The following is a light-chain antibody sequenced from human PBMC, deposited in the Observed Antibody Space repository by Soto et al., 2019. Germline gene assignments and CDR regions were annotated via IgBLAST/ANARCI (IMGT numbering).Light chain of an antibody. CDR1: QGIRNY. CDR2: GAF. CDR3: QKYNSAPWT. Sequence: DIPMTQSPSSLSASVGDRVSITCRASQGIRNYLAWYQQKPGKVPKLLIHGAFTLQSGVPSRFSGSGSGTDFILTISSLQPEDVATYYCQKYNSAPWTFGQGTKVEIK. J-gene: IGKJ1*01. V-gene: IGKV1-27*01.